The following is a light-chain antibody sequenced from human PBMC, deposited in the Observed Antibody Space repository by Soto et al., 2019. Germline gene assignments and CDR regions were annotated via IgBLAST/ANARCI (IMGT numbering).Light chain of an antibody. CDR2: INN. CDR3: SSWDDSLNGPV. V-gene: IGLV1-44*01. Sequence: QPVLTQPPSASGTPGQRVTISCSGSASNIGSNTVNWYQQLAGTAPKLLIYINNQRPSGVPDRFSGSKSGTAASLAISGLQSEDEADYSCSSWDDSLNGPVFGGGTKLTVL. CDR1: ASNIGSNT. J-gene: IGLJ2*01.